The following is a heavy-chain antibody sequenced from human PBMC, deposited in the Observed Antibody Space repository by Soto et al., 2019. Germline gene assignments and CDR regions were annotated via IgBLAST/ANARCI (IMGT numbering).Heavy chain of an antibody. J-gene: IGHJ5*02. Sequence: QVQLQESGPGLVKPSQTLSLTCTVSGGSISSGGYYWSWIRQHPGKGLEWIGYIYYSGSTYYNPSLKSRVTLAVDTSKNQFSLKLSSVTAADTAVYYCARDRPNYDFWSGRGGWFDPWGQGTLVTVSS. CDR2: IYYSGST. CDR1: GGSISSGGYY. D-gene: IGHD3-3*01. V-gene: IGHV4-31*03. CDR3: ARDRPNYDFWSGRGGWFDP.